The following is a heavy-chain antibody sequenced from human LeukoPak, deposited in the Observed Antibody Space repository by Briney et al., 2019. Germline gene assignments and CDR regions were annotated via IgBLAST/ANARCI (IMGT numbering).Heavy chain of an antibody. CDR3: ASEYGSGSYPDY. D-gene: IGHD3-10*01. CDR2: IYYSGST. V-gene: IGHV4-39*01. CDR1: GGSISSSSYY. Sequence: SETLSLTCTVSGGSISSSSYYWGWLRQPPGKGLEWIGSIYYSGSTYYNPSLKSRVTISVDTSKNQFSLKLSSVTAADTAVYYCASEYGSGSYPDYWGQGTLVTVSS. J-gene: IGHJ4*02.